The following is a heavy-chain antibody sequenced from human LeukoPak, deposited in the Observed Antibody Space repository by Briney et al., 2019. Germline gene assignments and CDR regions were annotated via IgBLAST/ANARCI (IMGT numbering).Heavy chain of an antibody. J-gene: IGHJ3*02. CDR1: GFTFSDYY. V-gene: IGHV3-11*01. CDR2: ISSSGSTI. D-gene: IGHD6-13*01. Sequence: GGSLRLSCAASGFTFSDYYMSWIRQAPGKGLEWVSYISSSGSTIYYADSVKGRFTISRDNAKNSLYLQMNSLRAEDTAVYYCATLYSSSWWTDAFDIWGQGTMVTVSS. CDR3: ATLYSSSWWTDAFDI.